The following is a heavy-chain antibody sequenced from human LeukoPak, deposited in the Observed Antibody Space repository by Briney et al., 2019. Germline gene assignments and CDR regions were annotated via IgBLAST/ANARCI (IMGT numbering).Heavy chain of an antibody. CDR2: ISGSGGST. Sequence: GGSLRLSCAASGFTFSDYAMSWVRQAPGKGLEWVSAISGSGGSTYYADSVKGRFTISRDNSKNTLYLQMNSLGAEDTAVYFRARGESGLLVLMVYATYFDYWGQGTLVTVSS. CDR1: GFTFSDYA. D-gene: IGHD2-8*01. V-gene: IGHV3-23*01. CDR3: ARGESGLLVLMVYATYFDY. J-gene: IGHJ4*02.